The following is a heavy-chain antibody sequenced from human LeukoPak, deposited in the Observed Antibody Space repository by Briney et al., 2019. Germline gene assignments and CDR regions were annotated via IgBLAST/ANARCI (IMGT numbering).Heavy chain of an antibody. CDR1: GGTFSSYA. CDR2: IIPIFGTA. Sequence: SVKVSCKASGGTFSSYAISWVRQAPGQGLEWMGGIIPIFGTANYAQKFQGRVTITADESTSTAYMELSSLRSEDTAVYYCARGPNYYDSSGYYGGDYWGQGTLVTVSS. D-gene: IGHD3-22*01. J-gene: IGHJ4*02. CDR3: ARGPNYYDSSGYYGGDY. V-gene: IGHV1-69*13.